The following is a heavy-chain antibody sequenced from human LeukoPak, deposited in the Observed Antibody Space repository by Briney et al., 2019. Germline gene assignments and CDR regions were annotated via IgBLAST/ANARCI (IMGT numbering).Heavy chain of an antibody. CDR1: EFTVSTNY. Sequence: GGSLRLSCAASEFTVSTNYMNWVRQAPGKGLEWVSAIYSGGTTYYADSVKGRFTISRDTSKNTLYLQMSSLRAEDTAVYYCVKALIDYWGQGTLVTVSS. CDR3: VKALIDY. J-gene: IGHJ4*02. V-gene: IGHV3-66*01. CDR2: IYSGGTT. D-gene: IGHD3-22*01.